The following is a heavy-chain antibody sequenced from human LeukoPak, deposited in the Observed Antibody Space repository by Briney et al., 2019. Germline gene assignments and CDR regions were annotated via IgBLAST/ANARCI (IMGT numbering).Heavy chain of an antibody. CDR3: AKDALQDGSYPYYFDY. J-gene: IGHJ4*02. V-gene: IGHV3-30*02. Sequence: GGSLRLSCAASGFTFSSYGMHWVRQAPGKGLEWVAFIRYDGSNKYYADSVKGRFTISRDNSKNTLYLQMNSLGAEDTAVYYCAKDALQDGSYPYYFDYWGQGTLVTVSS. CDR1: GFTFSSYG. CDR2: IRYDGSNK. D-gene: IGHD1-26*01.